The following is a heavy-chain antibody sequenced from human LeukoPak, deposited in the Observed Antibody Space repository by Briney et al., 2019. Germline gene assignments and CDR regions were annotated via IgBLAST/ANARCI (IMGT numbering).Heavy chain of an antibody. CDR3: VRCSRSSTDCYSEFDI. V-gene: IGHV3-30*04. CDR2: ISYDGSNK. J-gene: IGHJ3*02. CDR1: GFTFSSYA. D-gene: IGHD2-2*02. Sequence: GGSLRLSCAASGFTFSSYAMHWVRQAPGKGLEWVAVISYDGSNKYYADSVKGRFTISRDNAKNSLYLQMSSLRAEDTALYYCVRCSRSSTDCYSEFDIWGQGTMVTVSS.